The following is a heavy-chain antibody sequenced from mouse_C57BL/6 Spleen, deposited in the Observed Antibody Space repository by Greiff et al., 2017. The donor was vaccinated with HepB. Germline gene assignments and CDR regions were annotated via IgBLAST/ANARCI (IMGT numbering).Heavy chain of an antibody. Sequence: VHVKQSGPELVKPGASVKMSCKASGYTFTDYNMHWVKQSHGKSLEWIGYINPNNGGTSYNQKFKGKATLTVNKSSSTAYMELRSLASEDSAVYYCARSTNWDEDYAMDYWGQGTSVTVSS. CDR2: INPNNGGT. CDR1: GYTFTDYN. D-gene: IGHD4-1*01. CDR3: ARSTNWDEDYAMDY. V-gene: IGHV1-22*01. J-gene: IGHJ4*01.